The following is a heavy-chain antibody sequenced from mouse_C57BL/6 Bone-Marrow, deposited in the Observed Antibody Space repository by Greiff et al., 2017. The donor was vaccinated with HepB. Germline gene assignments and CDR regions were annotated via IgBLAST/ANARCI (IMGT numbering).Heavy chain of an antibody. D-gene: IGHD6-1*01. CDR3: ARSVCPYAMAY. V-gene: IGHV1-76*01. CDR2: IYPGSGNT. CDR1: GYTFTDYY. Sequence: QVQLQQSGAELVRPGASVKLSCKASGYTFTDYYINWVKQRPGQGLEWIARIYPGSGNTYYNEKFKGKATLTAEKSSSTAYMQLSSLTSEDSAVYFCARSVCPYAMAYWGQGTSVTVSA. J-gene: IGHJ4*01.